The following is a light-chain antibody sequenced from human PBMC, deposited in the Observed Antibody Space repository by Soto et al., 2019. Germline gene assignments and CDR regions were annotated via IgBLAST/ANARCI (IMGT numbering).Light chain of an antibody. CDR1: SSDVGSYKF. CDR2: EGS. V-gene: IGLV2-23*01. CDR3: CSYAGSSTLV. J-gene: IGLJ2*01. Sequence: QSVLTQPASVSGSPGQSITISCTGTSSDVGSYKFVSWYQQHPGKAPKLMIYEGSKRPSGVSNRFSGSKSGNTAFLTISGLQAEDEADYYCCSYAGSSTLVFGGGTKLTVL.